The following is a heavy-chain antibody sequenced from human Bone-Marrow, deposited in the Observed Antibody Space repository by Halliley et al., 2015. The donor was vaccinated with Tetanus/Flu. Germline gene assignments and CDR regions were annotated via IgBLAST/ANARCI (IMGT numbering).Heavy chain of an antibody. D-gene: IGHD2-15*01. CDR2: ISSSGTT. CDR1: GGSINSGGFY. CDR3: ARGYGVGYYYFDH. V-gene: IGHV4-31*01. Sequence: TLSLTCSVSGGSINSGGFYWSWIRQHPGKGLEWIGYISSSGTTYYNPSLKSPVTVSVDTSKNQFFLRLTSVTAADTAVYYCARGYGVGYYYFDHWGQGTLVTVSS. J-gene: IGHJ4*02.